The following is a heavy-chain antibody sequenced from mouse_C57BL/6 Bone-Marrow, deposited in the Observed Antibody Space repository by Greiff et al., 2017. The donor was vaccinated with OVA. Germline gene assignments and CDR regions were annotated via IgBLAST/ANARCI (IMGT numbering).Heavy chain of an antibody. CDR1: GYTFTDYY. D-gene: IGHD2-3*01. Sequence: VQLQQSGPELVKPGASVKISCKASGYTFTDYYMNWVKQSHGKSLEWIGDINPNNGGTSYNQKFKGKATLTVDKSSSTAYMELRSLTSEDSAVEYCARWAYDGDYDWYFDVWGTGTTVTVSS. CDR2: INPNNGGT. J-gene: IGHJ1*03. V-gene: IGHV1-26*01. CDR3: ARWAYDGDYDWYFDV.